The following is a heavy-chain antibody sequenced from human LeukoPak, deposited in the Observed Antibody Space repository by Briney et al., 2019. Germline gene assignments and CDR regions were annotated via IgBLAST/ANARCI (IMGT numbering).Heavy chain of an antibody. CDR3: ARADSNIAARRIGFDY. CDR1: GFTFSSRDW. Sequence: PGGSLRLSCVASGFTFSSRDWMTWVRQAPGKGLEWVANIKQDGSEKNYVDSVKGRFTISRDNAKNSVDLQMNSLRAGDTALYYCARADSNIAARRIGFDYWGQGTLVTVSS. CDR2: IKQDGSEK. V-gene: IGHV3-7*01. D-gene: IGHD6-6*01. J-gene: IGHJ4*02.